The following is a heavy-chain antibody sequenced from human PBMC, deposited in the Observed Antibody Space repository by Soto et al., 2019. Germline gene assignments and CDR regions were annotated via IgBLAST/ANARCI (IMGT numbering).Heavy chain of an antibody. Sequence: GESLKISGTGSGYNFTRYWIGWVRQMPGKGLEWMGIIYPGDSDTRYSPSFQGQVTISADRSISTAYLQWSSLKASDTAMYYCAVHEGPTAHHDYWGQGTLVTVSS. V-gene: IGHV5-51*01. CDR3: AVHEGPTAHHDY. J-gene: IGHJ4*02. CDR2: IYPGDSDT. CDR1: GYNFTRYW. D-gene: IGHD2-21*02.